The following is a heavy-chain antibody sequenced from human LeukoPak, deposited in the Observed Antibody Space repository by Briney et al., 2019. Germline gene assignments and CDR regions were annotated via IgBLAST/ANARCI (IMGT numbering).Heavy chain of an antibody. J-gene: IGHJ3*02. CDR2: IYYSGST. V-gene: IGHV4-59*01. D-gene: IGHD6-13*01. CDR1: GGSISSYY. CDR3: ARDGSSSWLDAFDI. Sequence: SETLSLTCTVSGGSISSYYWSWIRQPPGKGLEWLGYIYYSGSTNYNPSLQSRVTISLDTSKNQFSLKLSSVIAADTAVYYCARDGSSSWLDAFDIWGQGTMVTVSS.